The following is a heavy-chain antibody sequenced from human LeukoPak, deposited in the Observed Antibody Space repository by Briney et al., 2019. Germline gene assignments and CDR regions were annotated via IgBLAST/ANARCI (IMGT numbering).Heavy chain of an antibody. D-gene: IGHD4-17*01. CDR3: ARDQYGDYANDY. CDR1: GFTFTTYS. V-gene: IGHV3-21*01. Sequence: PGGSLRLSCAASGFTFTTYSMNWVRQAPGKGLEWVSSISSNGDYIYYADSLKGRFTISRDNAKNSLSLQMNSLRAEDTAVYYCARDQYGDYANDYWGQGTLVTVSS. CDR2: ISSNGDYI. J-gene: IGHJ4*02.